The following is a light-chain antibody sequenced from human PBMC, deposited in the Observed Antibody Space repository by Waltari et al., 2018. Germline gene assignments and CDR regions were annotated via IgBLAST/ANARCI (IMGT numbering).Light chain of an antibody. V-gene: IGLV2-23*02. CDR2: EVT. CDR1: TRDVGNYNL. J-gene: IGLJ1*01. Sequence: QSGLTQPASVSGSPGQSIPTSCTGTTRDVGNYNLVSWYQQYPRKAPKLMVYEVTKRTSGVSDRFSGSKSGNTASLTIYGLQSEDEADYYCCSYAGLGIYVFGTGTKVTVL. CDR3: CSYAGLGIYV.